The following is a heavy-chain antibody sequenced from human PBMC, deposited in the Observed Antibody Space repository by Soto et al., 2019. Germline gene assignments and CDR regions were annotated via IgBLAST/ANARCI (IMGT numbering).Heavy chain of an antibody. CDR1: GGTFSSYA. Sequence: SVKVSCKASGGTFSSYAISWVRQAPGQGLEWMGGIIPIFGTANYAQKFQGRVTITADESTSTAYMELSSLRSEDTAVYYCALHRSIAATAAQFAYWCQGTLVTV. J-gene: IGHJ4*02. V-gene: IGHV1-69*13. D-gene: IGHD6-6*01. CDR3: ALHRSIAATAAQFAY. CDR2: IIPIFGTA.